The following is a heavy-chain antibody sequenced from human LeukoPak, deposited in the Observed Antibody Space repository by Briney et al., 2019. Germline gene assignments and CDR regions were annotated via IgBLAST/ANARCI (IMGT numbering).Heavy chain of an antibody. CDR1: GGSFTSYV. CDR3: TRAGVYSPDGSRYHRDAFDI. V-gene: IGHV1-69*04. D-gene: IGHD3-22*01. Sequence: SGKVSCKASGGSFTSYVITRVREAPGQGLGWVGRIIPILNVANYEPKFQVRVTITADKSTNTAHMVLSSLRSEDTAVYYCTRAGVYSPDGSRYHRDAFDIWGQGTVVTVSS. CDR2: IIPILNVA. J-gene: IGHJ3*02.